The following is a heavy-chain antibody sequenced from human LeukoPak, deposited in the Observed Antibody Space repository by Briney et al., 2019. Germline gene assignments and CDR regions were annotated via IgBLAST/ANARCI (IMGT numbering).Heavy chain of an antibody. CDR2: TYYRSKWYN. J-gene: IGHJ4*02. CDR1: GDSVPSNSAA. D-gene: IGHD3-3*01. V-gene: IGHV6-1*01. Sequence: SQTLSLTCAISGDSVPSNSAAWNWIRQSPSRGLEWLGRTYYRSKWYNDYAVSVKSRITINPDTSKNQFSLQLNSVTPEDTAVYYCAREVKEGDYDFWSGSLGYWGQGTLVTVSS. CDR3: AREVKEGDYDFWSGSLGY.